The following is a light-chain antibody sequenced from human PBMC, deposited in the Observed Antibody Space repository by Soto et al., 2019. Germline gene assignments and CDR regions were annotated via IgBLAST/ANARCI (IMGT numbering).Light chain of an antibody. CDR2: GAS. CDR1: QTISNNF. J-gene: IGKJ2*01. V-gene: IGKV3-20*01. CDR3: QQYGSSLLYT. Sequence: EIVLTQSPDTLSLSPGERATLSCRATQTISNNFLAWYRQKPGQAPRLLIFGASNRASGIPDRFSGSGSGTDFTLTISRPEPEDFAVYYCQQYGSSLLYTFGQGTNLEIK.